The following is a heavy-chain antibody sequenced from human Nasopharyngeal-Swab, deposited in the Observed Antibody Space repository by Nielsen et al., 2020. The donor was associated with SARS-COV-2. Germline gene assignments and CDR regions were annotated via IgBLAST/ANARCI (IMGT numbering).Heavy chain of an antibody. CDR1: GFTFDDYT. CDR3: ATDRDNYGSGTFDY. D-gene: IGHD3-10*01. CDR2: INWNSGSK. J-gene: IGHJ4*02. Sequence: SLKISCAASGFTFDDYTMYWVRQRPGEGLEWVSGINWNSGSKGYADSVKGRFTISRDNAQNSLYLQINSLRAEDTAIYYCATDRDNYGSGTFDYWGQGTLVTVAP. V-gene: IGHV3-9*01.